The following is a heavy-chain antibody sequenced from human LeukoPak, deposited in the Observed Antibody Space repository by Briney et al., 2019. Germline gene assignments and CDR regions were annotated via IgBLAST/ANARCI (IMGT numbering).Heavy chain of an antibody. J-gene: IGHJ4*02. Sequence: GRSLRLSCAASGFTFSNYAMHWVRQAPGKGLEWVAVISYDGSNKYSADSVKGRFTISRDNSKSTLSLQMNSLRAEDTAIYYCATYRQVLLPFESWGQGTLVTVSS. CDR2: ISYDGSNK. V-gene: IGHV3-30*04. D-gene: IGHD2-8*02. CDR3: ATYRQVLLPFES. CDR1: GFTFSNYA.